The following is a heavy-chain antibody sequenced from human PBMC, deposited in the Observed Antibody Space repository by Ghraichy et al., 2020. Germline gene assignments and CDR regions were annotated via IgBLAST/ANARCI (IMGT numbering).Heavy chain of an antibody. CDR3: ARSPRGGFDS. CDR1: GDPISNYY. V-gene: IGHV4-59*12. CDR2: IYYSGST. Sequence: SETLFLTCTVSGDPISNYYWSWIRQPPGKGLEWIGYIYYSGSTNYNPSLRGRVTISIDTSKNQFSLKLNSVTAADTAVYYCARSPRGGFDSWGQGTLVTVSS. D-gene: IGHD2-15*01. J-gene: IGHJ4*02.